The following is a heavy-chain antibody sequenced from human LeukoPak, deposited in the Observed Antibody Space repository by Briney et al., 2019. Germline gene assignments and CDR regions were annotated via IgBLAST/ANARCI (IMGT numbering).Heavy chain of an antibody. Sequence: SETLSLTCTVSGGSISSSSYYWGWIRQPPGKGLEWIGSIYYSGSTYYNPSLKSRVTISVDTSKNQFSLKLSSVTAADTAVYYCARAVNYDFWSGSYQLDYWGQGTLVTVSS. J-gene: IGHJ4*02. V-gene: IGHV4-39*07. CDR3: ARAVNYDFWSGSYQLDY. D-gene: IGHD3-3*01. CDR1: GGSISSSSYY. CDR2: IYYSGST.